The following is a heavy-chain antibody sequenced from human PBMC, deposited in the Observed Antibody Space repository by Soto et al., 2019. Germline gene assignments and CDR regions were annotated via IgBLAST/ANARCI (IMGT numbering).Heavy chain of an antibody. CDR1: GFTFSSYG. D-gene: IGHD2-15*01. Sequence: GGSLRLSCAASGFTFSSYGMHWVRQAPGKGLEWVAVISYDGSNKYYADSVKGRFTISRDNSKNTLFLQMNSLRAEDTAVYYCARGVVAATYYYYGMDVWGQGTTVTVSS. J-gene: IGHJ6*02. V-gene: IGHV3-30*03. CDR3: ARGVVAATYYYYGMDV. CDR2: ISYDGSNK.